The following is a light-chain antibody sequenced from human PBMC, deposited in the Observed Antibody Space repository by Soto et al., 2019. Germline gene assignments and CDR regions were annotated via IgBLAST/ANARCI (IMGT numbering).Light chain of an antibody. CDR2: WAS. V-gene: IGKV4-1*01. J-gene: IGKJ3*01. Sequence: DIVMTQSPDSLAVSLGERATINCKSSQSVFYSPNNKNYLAWYQQKPGQPPKLLLSWASTRESGVPGRFSGSGSGTDFALTISSLQAEDVAVYYCQQYYSNPPLFTFGPGTKVDIK. CDR3: QQYYSNPPLFT. CDR1: QSVFYSPNNKNY.